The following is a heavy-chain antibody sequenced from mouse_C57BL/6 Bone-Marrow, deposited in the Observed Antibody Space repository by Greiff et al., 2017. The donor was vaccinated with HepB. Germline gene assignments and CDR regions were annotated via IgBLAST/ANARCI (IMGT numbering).Heavy chain of an antibody. J-gene: IGHJ4*01. D-gene: IGHD1-1*01. V-gene: IGHV6-3*01. Sequence: EVHLVESGGGLVQPGGSMKLSCVASGFTFSNYWMNWVRQSPEKGLEWVAQIRLKSDNYATHYAESVQGRFTISRDDSKSSVYLQMNNLRAEDTGIYYCTTTVVGFYYAMDYWGQGTSVTVSS. CDR2: IRLKSDNYAT. CDR3: TTTVVGFYYAMDY. CDR1: GFTFSNYW.